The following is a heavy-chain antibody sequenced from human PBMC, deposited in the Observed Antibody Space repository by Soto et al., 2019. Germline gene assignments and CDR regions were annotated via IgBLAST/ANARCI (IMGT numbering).Heavy chain of an antibody. CDR3: ASGVGTPRYYGMDV. V-gene: IGHV1-69*13. CDR2: IIPIFGTA. CDR1: GGTFSSYA. D-gene: IGHD2-15*01. Sequence: GASVKVSCKASGGTFSSYAISWVRQAPGQGLEWMGGIIPIFGTANYAQKFQGRVTITADESTSTAYMELSSLRSEDTAVYYCASGVGTPRYYGMDVWGQGTTVTVSS. J-gene: IGHJ6*02.